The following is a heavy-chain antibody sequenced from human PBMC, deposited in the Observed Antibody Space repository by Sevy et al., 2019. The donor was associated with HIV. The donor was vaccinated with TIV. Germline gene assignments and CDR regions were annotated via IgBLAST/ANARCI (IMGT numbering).Heavy chain of an antibody. Sequence: ASVKVSCKASGYTFTGYYMHWVRQAPGQGLRWMGWINPDSGGPNYAPTFQGRVTLTRDTSISTAYMELSRLKSDDTAVYYCVRDDRDGYFEYWGQGTLVTVSS. J-gene: IGHJ4*02. CDR3: VRDDRDGYFEY. V-gene: IGHV1-2*02. CDR1: GYTFTGYY. CDR2: INPDSGGP.